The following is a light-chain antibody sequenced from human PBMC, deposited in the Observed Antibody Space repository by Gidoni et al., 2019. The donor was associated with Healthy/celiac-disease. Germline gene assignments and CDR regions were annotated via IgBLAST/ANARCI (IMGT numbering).Light chain of an antibody. Sequence: AIRITQSPSSLSASTGDRVTITCRASQGISSYLAWYKQKPGKDPKLLIYAASTLQSGVPSRFSGSGSGTDFTLTISCLQSEDFATYYCQQYYSYPLTFGGGTKVEIK. V-gene: IGKV1-8*01. CDR1: QGISSY. J-gene: IGKJ4*01. CDR2: AAS. CDR3: QQYYSYPLT.